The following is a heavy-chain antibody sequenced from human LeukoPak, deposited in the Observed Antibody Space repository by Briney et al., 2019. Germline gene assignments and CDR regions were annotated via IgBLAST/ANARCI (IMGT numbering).Heavy chain of an antibody. CDR1: GDSVSSTNTA. J-gene: IGHJ4*02. CDR3: ARGWGFDF. Sequence: SQTLSLTCAISGDSVSSTNTAWNWIRPSPSRGLEWLGRTYYRSKWYTDYALSVKSRITINPDTSKNQFSLQLNSLTPEDTAVYYCARGWGFDFWGQGTLVTVSS. CDR2: TYYRSKWYT. V-gene: IGHV6-1*01. D-gene: IGHD7-27*01.